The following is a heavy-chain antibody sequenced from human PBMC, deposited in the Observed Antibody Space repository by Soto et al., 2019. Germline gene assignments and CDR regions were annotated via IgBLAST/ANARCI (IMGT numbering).Heavy chain of an antibody. CDR2: IYHSGST. Sequence: SETLSLTCAVSGGSISSGGYSWSWIRQPPGKGLEWIGYIYHSGSTYYNPSLKSRVTISVDRSKNQFSLKLTSVTAADTAVYYCARAPFNILTGYYIDSWGQGTLVTVSS. CDR3: ARAPFNILTGYYIDS. J-gene: IGHJ4*02. D-gene: IGHD3-9*01. V-gene: IGHV4-30-2*01. CDR1: GGSISSGGYS.